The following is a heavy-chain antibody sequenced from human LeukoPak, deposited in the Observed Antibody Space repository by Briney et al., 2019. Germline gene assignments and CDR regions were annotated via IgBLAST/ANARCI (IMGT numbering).Heavy chain of an antibody. V-gene: IGHV3-74*01. CDR1: GFTFSSYW. D-gene: IGHD2-8*01. Sequence: PGGSLRLSCAASGFTFSSYWMNWVRQAPGKGLEWVSGIKTDGISANYMDSVKGRLTISRDNAKNTLFLQMNSLRAEDTAVYYCARSRFCTSGGCYYDYWGQGILVTVSS. CDR2: IKTDGISA. J-gene: IGHJ4*02. CDR3: ARSRFCTSGGCYYDY.